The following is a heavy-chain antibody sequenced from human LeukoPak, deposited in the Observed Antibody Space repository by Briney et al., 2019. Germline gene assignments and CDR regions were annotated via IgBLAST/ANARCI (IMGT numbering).Heavy chain of an antibody. CDR3: ARDWGSGSYYYGMDV. D-gene: IGHD3-10*01. J-gene: IGHJ6*02. Sequence: SETLSLTCAVYGGSFSGYYWSWIRQPPGKGLEWIGEINHSGSTNYNPSLKSRVTISVDTSKNQFSLKLSSVTAADTAVYYCARDWGSGSYYYGMDVWGQGTTVTVSS. CDR1: GGSFSGYY. V-gene: IGHV4-34*01. CDR2: INHSGST.